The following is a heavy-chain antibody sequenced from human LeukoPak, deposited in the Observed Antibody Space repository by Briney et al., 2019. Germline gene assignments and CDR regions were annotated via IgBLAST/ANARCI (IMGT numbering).Heavy chain of an antibody. Sequence: AGGSLRLSCAASGFTFSSYAMSWVRQAPGKGLEWVSAISGSGGSTYYADSVKGRFTISRDNSKNTLYLQMNSLRAEDTAVYYCAKVKGITGTPTTPYGMDVWGQGTTVTVSS. V-gene: IGHV3-23*01. CDR1: GFTFSSYA. CDR3: AKVKGITGTPTTPYGMDV. D-gene: IGHD1-7*01. CDR2: ISGSGGST. J-gene: IGHJ6*02.